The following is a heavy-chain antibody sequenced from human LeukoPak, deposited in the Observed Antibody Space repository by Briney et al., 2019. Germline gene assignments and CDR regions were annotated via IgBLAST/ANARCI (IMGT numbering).Heavy chain of an antibody. Sequence: SETLSLTCTVSGGSISSYYWSWIRQPPGRGLEWIGYIYYSGSTNYNPSLKSRVTISVDTSKNQFSLKLSSVTAADTAVYYCARATGLRLGEYYYYYYMDVWGKGTTVTVSS. D-gene: IGHD3-16*01. CDR3: ARATGLRLGEYYYYYYMDV. CDR1: GGSISSYY. CDR2: IYYSGST. V-gene: IGHV4-59*01. J-gene: IGHJ6*03.